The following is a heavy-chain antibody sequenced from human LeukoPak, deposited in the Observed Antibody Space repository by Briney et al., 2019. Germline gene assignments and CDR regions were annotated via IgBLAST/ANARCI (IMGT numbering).Heavy chain of an antibody. CDR1: GXSISGYY. D-gene: IGHD5-18*01. CDR3: ARDKQPGDY. Sequence: KPSETLSLTCTVSGXSISGYYWNWIRQPPGKGLEWIGYISYTGSADYNPSLKSRVTISVDTSKNQFSLKVTSLTAADTAVYYCARDKQPGDYWGQGTLVTVSS. J-gene: IGHJ4*02. V-gene: IGHV4-59*01. CDR2: ISYTGSA.